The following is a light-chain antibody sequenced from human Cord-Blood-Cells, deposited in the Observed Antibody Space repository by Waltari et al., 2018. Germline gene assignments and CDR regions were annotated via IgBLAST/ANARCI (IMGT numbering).Light chain of an antibody. V-gene: IGKV2D-29*02. CDR3: MQSIQLPLT. Sequence: DIVMTQTPLSLSVTPGRPASISCKSSQSLLHSDGKTYLYWYLQKSGQSPQLLIYEVSNRFYGVPDRFSGSGSGTDFTLKISRVEAEDVGVYYCMQSIQLPLTFGGGIKVEIK. CDR2: EVS. CDR1: QSLLHSDGKTY. J-gene: IGKJ4*01.